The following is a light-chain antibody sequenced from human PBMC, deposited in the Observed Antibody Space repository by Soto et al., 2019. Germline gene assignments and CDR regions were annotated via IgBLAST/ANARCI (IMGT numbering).Light chain of an antibody. Sequence: EAVLTQSPGTLSLYPGERATLSCRASESVNNAFFAWYQQEPGQAPRRLIYGISNRAAGIPARFSGSGSETDFTLTIGRLEPEDFVVYFCQQYSTLPHTFGQGSKLEVK. V-gene: IGKV3-20*01. CDR1: ESVNNAF. J-gene: IGKJ2*01. CDR3: QQYSTLPHT. CDR2: GIS.